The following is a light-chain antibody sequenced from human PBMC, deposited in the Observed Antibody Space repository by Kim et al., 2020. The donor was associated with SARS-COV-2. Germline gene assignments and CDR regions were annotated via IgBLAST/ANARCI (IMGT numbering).Light chain of an antibody. CDR3: SSYTSSSTLV. V-gene: IGLV2-14*03. Sequence: GQSITLSCTGTSRDVGGYNYVSWYQQHPGKAPKLMIYDVSNRPSGVSTRFSGSKSGNTASLTISGLQAEDEADYYCSSYTSSSTLVFGGGTQLTV. CDR2: DVS. CDR1: SRDVGGYNY. J-gene: IGLJ2*01.